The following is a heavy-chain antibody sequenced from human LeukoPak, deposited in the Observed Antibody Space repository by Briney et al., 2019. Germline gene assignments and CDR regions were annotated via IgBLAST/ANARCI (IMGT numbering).Heavy chain of an antibody. D-gene: IGHD3-9*01. Sequence: SVKVSCKASGGTFSSYAISRVRQAPGQGLEWMGRIIPILGIANYAQKFQGRVTITADKSTSTAYMELSSLRSEDTAVYYCASPRYYDILTGGAFDIWGQGTMVTVSS. V-gene: IGHV1-69*04. J-gene: IGHJ3*02. CDR2: IIPILGIA. CDR1: GGTFSSYA. CDR3: ASPRYYDILTGGAFDI.